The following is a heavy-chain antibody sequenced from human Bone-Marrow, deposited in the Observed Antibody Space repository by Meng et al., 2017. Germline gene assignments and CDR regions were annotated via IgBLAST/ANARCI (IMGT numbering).Heavy chain of an antibody. V-gene: IGHV3-33*01. CDR2: IWYDGSNK. CDR1: GFTFSSHG. J-gene: IGHJ4*02. CDR3: ARGYGSGSYSPLDY. D-gene: IGHD3-10*01. Sequence: QVQLVASGGGVVQPGTSLRLSCAASGFTFSSHGMHWVRQAPGKGLEWVAVIWYDGSNKYYADSVKGRFTISRDNSKNTLYLQMNSLRAEDTAVYYCARGYGSGSYSPLDYWGQGTLVTVSS.